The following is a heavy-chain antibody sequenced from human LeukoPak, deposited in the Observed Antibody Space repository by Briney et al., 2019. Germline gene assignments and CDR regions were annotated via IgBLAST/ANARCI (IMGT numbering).Heavy chain of an antibody. CDR2: ISGSGGST. CDR1: GFTFSSYA. V-gene: IGHV3-23*01. Sequence: GGSLRLSCAASGFTFSSYAMSWVRQAPRKGLEWVSAISGSGGSTYYADSVKGRFTISRDNSKNTLYLQMNSLRAEDTAVYYCAKDSDYYGSGSSDYWGQGTLVTVSS. J-gene: IGHJ4*02. D-gene: IGHD3-10*01. CDR3: AKDSDYYGSGSSDY.